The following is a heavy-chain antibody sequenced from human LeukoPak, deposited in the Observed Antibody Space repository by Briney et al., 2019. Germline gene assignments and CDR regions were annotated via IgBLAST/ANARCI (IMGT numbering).Heavy chain of an antibody. D-gene: IGHD6-13*01. V-gene: IGHV3-23*01. CDR1: GFTFSSYA. Sequence: GVSLRLSCAASGFTFSSYAMSWVRQAPGKGLEWVSAISGSGGSTYYEDSVKGRFTISRDNSKNTLYLQMNSLRAEDTAVYYCAKDPNAGIAAAGIFDYWGQGTLVTVSS. J-gene: IGHJ4*02. CDR3: AKDPNAGIAAAGIFDY. CDR2: ISGSGGST.